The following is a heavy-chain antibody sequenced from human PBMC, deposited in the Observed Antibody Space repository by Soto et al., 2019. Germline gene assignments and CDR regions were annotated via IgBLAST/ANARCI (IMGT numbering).Heavy chain of an antibody. CDR3: ASYSGYDHRPPCCAFDI. CDR2: ISAYNGNT. Sequence: GASVKVSCKASGYTFTSYGISWVRQAPGQGLEWMGWISAYNGNTNYAQKLQGRVTMTTDTSTSTAYMELRSLRSDDTAVYYCASYSGYDHRPPCCAFDIWGQGTMVTVSS. V-gene: IGHV1-18*01. D-gene: IGHD5-12*01. J-gene: IGHJ3*02. CDR1: GYTFTSYG.